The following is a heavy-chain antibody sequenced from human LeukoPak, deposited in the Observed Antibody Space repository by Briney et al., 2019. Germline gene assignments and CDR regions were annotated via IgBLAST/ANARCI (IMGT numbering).Heavy chain of an antibody. J-gene: IGHJ6*03. V-gene: IGHV1-46*01. Sequence: ASVKVSCKASGDTFSSYYMHWVRQAPGQGLEWMGIINPSGGSISYAQKFQGRVTMTRDMSTSIVYMELSSLRAEDTALYYCARGLTYSFDGSDYSYGDYYYMDAWGKGTTVTVSS. CDR2: INPSGGSI. CDR3: ARGLTYSFDGSDYSYGDYYYMDA. D-gene: IGHD3-10*01. CDR1: GDTFSSYY.